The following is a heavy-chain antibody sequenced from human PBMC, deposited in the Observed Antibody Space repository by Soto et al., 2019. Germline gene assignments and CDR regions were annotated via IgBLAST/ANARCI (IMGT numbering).Heavy chain of an antibody. CDR3: TTDDPINRY. CDR2: IKSKTDGGTT. CDR1: GFSFSNAR. V-gene: IGHV3-15*01. Sequence: EVQLVESGGGLVQPGGSLRRSCGASGFSFSNARMSWVRQATGKGLEWVGRIKSKTDGGTTAYAPPVKGRFTISRADSKNLLYLQMNNLKLEDTAVYYCTTDDPINRYWGQGTLVIVFS. J-gene: IGHJ4*02.